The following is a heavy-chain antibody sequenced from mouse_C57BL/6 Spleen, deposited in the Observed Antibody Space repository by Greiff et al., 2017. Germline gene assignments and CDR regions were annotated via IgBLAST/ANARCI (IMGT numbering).Heavy chain of an antibody. J-gene: IGHJ3*01. CDR3: ARECSAQATAY. Sequence: EVQLQQSGPELVKPGASVKISCKASGYTFTDYYMNWVKQSPGQSLEWIGDINPNNGGTSYNQKFKGKATLTVDKSSSTAYMELRSLTSEDSAVYYCARECSAQATAYWGQGTLVTVSA. CDR2: INPNNGGT. CDR1: GYTFTDYY. D-gene: IGHD3-2*02. V-gene: IGHV1-26*01.